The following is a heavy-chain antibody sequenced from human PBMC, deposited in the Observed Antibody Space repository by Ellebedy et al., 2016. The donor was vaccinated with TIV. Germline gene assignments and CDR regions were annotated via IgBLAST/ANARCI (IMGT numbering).Heavy chain of an antibody. CDR2: IYYSGST. Sequence: MPGGSLRLSCTVSGGSISSYYWSRIRQPPGKGLEWIGYIYYSGSTNYNPSLKSRVTISVDTSKNQFSLKLSSVTAADTAVYYCARQRWFGELSWGQGTLVTVSS. J-gene: IGHJ5*02. D-gene: IGHD3-10*01. CDR3: ARQRWFGELS. CDR1: GGSISSYY. V-gene: IGHV4-59*08.